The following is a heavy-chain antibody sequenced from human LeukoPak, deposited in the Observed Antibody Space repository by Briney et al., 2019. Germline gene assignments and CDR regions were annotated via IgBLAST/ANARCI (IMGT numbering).Heavy chain of an antibody. Sequence: PGGSLRLSCAASGFTFSSYSMNWVRQAPGKGLEWVSYISSSSSTIYYADSVKGRFTISRDNAKNSLYLQMNSLRAEDTAVYYCARDLEMSGVPAVPCDYWGQGTLVTVSS. CDR1: GFTFSSYS. D-gene: IGHD2-2*01. J-gene: IGHJ4*02. CDR2: ISSSSSTI. CDR3: ARDLEMSGVPAVPCDY. V-gene: IGHV3-48*01.